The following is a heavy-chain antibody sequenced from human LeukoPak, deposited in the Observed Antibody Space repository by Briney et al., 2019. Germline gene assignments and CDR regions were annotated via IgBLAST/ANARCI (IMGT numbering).Heavy chain of an antibody. D-gene: IGHD5-12*01. CDR2: INPNSGGT. Sequence: GASVKVSCKASGYTFTGYYMHWVRQAPGQGLEWMGWINPNSGGTNYAQKFQGRVTMTRDTSISTAYMELSRLRSDGTAVYYCARERSGYDLYYYYYYMDVWGKGTTVTVSS. CDR3: ARERSGYDLYYYYYYMDV. J-gene: IGHJ6*03. CDR1: GYTFTGYY. V-gene: IGHV1-2*02.